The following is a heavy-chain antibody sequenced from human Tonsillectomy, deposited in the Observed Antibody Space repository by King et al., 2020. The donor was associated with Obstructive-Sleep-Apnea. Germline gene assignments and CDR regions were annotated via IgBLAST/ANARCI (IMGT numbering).Heavy chain of an antibody. J-gene: IGHJ6*02. V-gene: IGHV3-30*02. D-gene: IGHD3-10*01. CDR3: VRVRLSALRSPGGDMDV. Sequence: VQLVESGGGVVQPGGSLRLSCTASRFTFSNHGMYWVRQPPGKGLQWVAFIRYDGNYIYYADSVRGRFTISRDNSKSTLSLQMDSLRAEDTAGYYCVRVRLSALRSPGGDMDVWGRGTTVTVSS. CDR1: RFTFSNHG. CDR2: IRYDGNYI.